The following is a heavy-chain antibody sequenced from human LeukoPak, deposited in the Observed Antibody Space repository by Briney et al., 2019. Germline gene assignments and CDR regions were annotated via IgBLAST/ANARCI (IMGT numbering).Heavy chain of an antibody. Sequence: HPGRSLRLSCAASGFTFSNYAMHWVRQAPDKGLEWVAIISYDGNTKYYVDSVKGRFTISRDNSKNTLYLQMNSLRAEDTAVYYCARHSSRWYDGGINWFDPWGQGTLVTVSS. CDR3: ARHSSRWYDGGINWFDP. CDR2: ISYDGNTK. J-gene: IGHJ5*02. V-gene: IGHV3-30*04. D-gene: IGHD6-19*01. CDR1: GFTFSNYA.